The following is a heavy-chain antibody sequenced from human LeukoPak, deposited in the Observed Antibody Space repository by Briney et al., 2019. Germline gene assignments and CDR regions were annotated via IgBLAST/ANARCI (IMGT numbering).Heavy chain of an antibody. CDR1: GYTFTSYG. CDR2: ISAYNGNT. Sequence: ASVKVSCKASGYTFTSYGISWVRQAPGRGLEWMGWISAYNGNTSYAQKLQGRVTMTTDTSTSTAYMELRSLRSDDTAVYYCARGYCSSTSCYPRGYWGQGTLVTVSS. CDR3: ARGYCSSTSCYPRGY. D-gene: IGHD2-2*01. J-gene: IGHJ4*02. V-gene: IGHV1-18*01.